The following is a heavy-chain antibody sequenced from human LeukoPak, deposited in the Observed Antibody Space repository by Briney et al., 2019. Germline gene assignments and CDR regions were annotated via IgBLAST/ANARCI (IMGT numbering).Heavy chain of an antibody. CDR2: MFSIEPV. Sequence: SETLSLTCTVSGGSISSYYWSWIRQSPGKGLEWIGYMFSIEPVNNNPSFKSRVTISIDRSKNQSSLKLNSVTATDTAVYYCAITGYPRRLIDVLDLWGQGTVVTVSS. J-gene: IGHJ3*01. CDR1: GGSISSYY. V-gene: IGHV4-59*08. CDR3: AITGYPRRLIDVLDL. D-gene: IGHD1-1*01.